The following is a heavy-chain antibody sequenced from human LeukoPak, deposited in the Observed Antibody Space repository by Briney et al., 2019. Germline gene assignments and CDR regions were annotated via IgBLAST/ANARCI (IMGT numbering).Heavy chain of an antibody. J-gene: IGHJ4*02. D-gene: IGHD4-23*01. Sequence: LGESLKISCKGSGNSFSSYWIAWVRQMPGKGLEWMGIIYPGDSDTRYSPSFQGQVTISADKSISTAYLQWSSLKASDTAMYYCARPIIGYGGDSAFDYWGQGTLVTVAS. CDR1: GNSFSSYW. V-gene: IGHV5-51*01. CDR2: IYPGDSDT. CDR3: ARPIIGYGGDSAFDY.